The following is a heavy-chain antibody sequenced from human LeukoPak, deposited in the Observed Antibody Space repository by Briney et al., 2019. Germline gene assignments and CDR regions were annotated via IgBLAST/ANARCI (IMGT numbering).Heavy chain of an antibody. CDR1: GGSISSSSYY. CDR2: IYYSGST. CDR3: ARFEYSSSSGAFDI. J-gene: IGHJ3*02. Sequence: SETLSLTCTVSGGSISSSSYYWGWLRQPPGKGLEWIGSIYYSGSTYYNPSLKSRVTISVDTSKNQFSLKLSSVTAADTAVYYCARFEYSSSSGAFDIWGQGTMVTVSS. D-gene: IGHD6-6*01. V-gene: IGHV4-39*01.